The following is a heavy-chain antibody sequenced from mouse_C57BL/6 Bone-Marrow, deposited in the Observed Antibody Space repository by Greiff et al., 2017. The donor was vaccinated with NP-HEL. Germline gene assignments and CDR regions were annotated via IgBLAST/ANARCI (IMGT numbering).Heavy chain of an antibody. J-gene: IGHJ4*01. CDR3: ARWALNDDYDCYAMDY. D-gene: IGHD2-4*01. V-gene: IGHV1-64*01. CDR2: IHPNSGST. Sequence: QVQLQQPGAELVKPGASVKLSCKASGYTFTSYWMHWVQQRPGQGLEWIGMIHPNSGSTNYTEKFKSKATLTVDKSSSTAYMQLSSLTSEDSAVFYCARWALNDDYDCYAMDYWGQGTSVTVSS. CDR1: GYTFTSYW.